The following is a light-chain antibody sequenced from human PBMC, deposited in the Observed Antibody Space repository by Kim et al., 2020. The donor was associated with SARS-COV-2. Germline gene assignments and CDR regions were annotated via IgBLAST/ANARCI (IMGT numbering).Light chain of an antibody. Sequence: LSPWEIATLSRRSSQNVRPPSLAWYQQRPGQAPRLLIYGASNRATGLPDRFSGSGSGTDFTLTISRLEPEDSAVYYCQQYGTSPHTFGQGTKLEI. CDR1: QNVRPPS. V-gene: IGKV3-20*01. J-gene: IGKJ2*01. CDR2: GAS. CDR3: QQYGTSPHT.